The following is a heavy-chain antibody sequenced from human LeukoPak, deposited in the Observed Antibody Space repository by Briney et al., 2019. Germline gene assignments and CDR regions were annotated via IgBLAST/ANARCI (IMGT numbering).Heavy chain of an antibody. D-gene: IGHD1-26*01. CDR3: AKGGSYLPFDY. V-gene: IGHV3-30*18. CDR2: ISYDGSNK. CDR1: GFTFSSYG. J-gene: IGHJ4*02. Sequence: HAGGSLRLSCAASGFTFSSYGMHWVRQAPGKGLEWVAVISYDGSNKYYADSVKGRFTISRDNSKNTLYLQMNSLRAEDTAVYYCAKGGSYLPFDYWGQGTLVTVSS.